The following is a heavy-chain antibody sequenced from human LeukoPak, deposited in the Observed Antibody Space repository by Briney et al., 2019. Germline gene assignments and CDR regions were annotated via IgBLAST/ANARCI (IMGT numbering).Heavy chain of an antibody. Sequence: PGGSLRLSCAASELDFEKHCMHWVRQVPGKGLEWVSRTDAGGSSTSYADSVRGRFSISRDNGKSTLYLQMNSLRVEDTAVYYCARGPPTGGGAYVGDYWGHGTLVTVSS. CDR2: TDAGGSST. CDR3: ARGPPTGGGAYVGDY. J-gene: IGHJ4*01. D-gene: IGHD2-8*02. V-gene: IGHV3-74*01. CDR1: ELDFEKHC.